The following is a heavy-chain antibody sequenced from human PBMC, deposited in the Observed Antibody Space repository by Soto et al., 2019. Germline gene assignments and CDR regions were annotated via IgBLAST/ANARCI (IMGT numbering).Heavy chain of an antibody. J-gene: IGHJ6*03. CDR1: GFTVSSNY. CDR3: ARGGSSGYELSYYMDV. Sequence: GGSLRLSCAASGFTVSSNYMSWVRQAPGKGLEWVSVIYSGGSTYYADSVKGRFTISGHNSKNTLYLQMNSLRAEDTAVYYCARGGSSGYELSYYMDVWGKGTTVTVSS. V-gene: IGHV3-53*04. D-gene: IGHD5-12*01. CDR2: IYSGGST.